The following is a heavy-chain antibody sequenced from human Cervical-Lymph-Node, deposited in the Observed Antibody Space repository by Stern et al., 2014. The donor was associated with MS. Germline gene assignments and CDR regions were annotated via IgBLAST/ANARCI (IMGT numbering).Heavy chain of an antibody. CDR1: GGTFSRYT. CDR2: ISPIFATT. CDR3: AREGIPGAGGTFDN. Sequence: QVQLVQSGAEVKNPGSSVKVSCNVSGGTFSRYTLNWVRQAPGQGLEWMGGISPIFATTNYPQRFQGKVTITADGSTSTTYLEVSSLTSEDTAVYYCAREGIPGAGGTFDNWGQGTLVIVSS. D-gene: IGHD1-26*01. J-gene: IGHJ4*02. V-gene: IGHV1-69*01.